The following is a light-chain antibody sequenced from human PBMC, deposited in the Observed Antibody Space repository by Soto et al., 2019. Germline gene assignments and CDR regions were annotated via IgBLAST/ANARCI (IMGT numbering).Light chain of an antibody. CDR1: QSVSSSY. CDR3: QHYGSSPT. CDR2: GAS. Sequence: EIVLTQSPGTLSLSPGERATLSCRASQSVSSSYLAWYQQKPGQAPRLLIYGASSRATGIPDRFSGSGSGTDFTLTISRLEPEDFVVYYCQHYGSSPTFGPGTKVDIK. J-gene: IGKJ3*01. V-gene: IGKV3-20*01.